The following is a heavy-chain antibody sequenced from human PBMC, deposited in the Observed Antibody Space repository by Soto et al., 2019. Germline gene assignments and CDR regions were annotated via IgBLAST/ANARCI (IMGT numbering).Heavy chain of an antibody. CDR3: AKHDYGGNSAYFQH. CDR2: ISASGGST. V-gene: IGHV3-23*01. Sequence: GGSLRLSCAASGFTFSSYAMSWVRQAPGKGLEWVSAISASGGSTYYADSVKGRFTISRDNSKNTLYLQMNSLRAEDTAVYYCAKHDYGGNSAYFQHWGQGTLVTVSS. J-gene: IGHJ1*01. CDR1: GFTFSSYA. D-gene: IGHD4-17*01.